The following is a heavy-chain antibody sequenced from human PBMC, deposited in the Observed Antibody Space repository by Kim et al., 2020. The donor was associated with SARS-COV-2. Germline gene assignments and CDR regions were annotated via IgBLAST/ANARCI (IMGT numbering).Heavy chain of an antibody. J-gene: IGHJ1*01. CDR3: VREPGAYGSGRYAMQQ. CDR1: GYTFSTYV. D-gene: IGHD3-10*01. V-gene: IGHV1-3*01. Sequence: ASVKVSCKASGYTFSTYVIHWVRQAPGQGLEWMGWLYPASGDTKYSQKIQGRVTITRDTSASTAYMEMRSLRPEDTAVYFCVREPGAYGSGRYAMQQWGQGTLVTISS. CDR2: LYPASGDT.